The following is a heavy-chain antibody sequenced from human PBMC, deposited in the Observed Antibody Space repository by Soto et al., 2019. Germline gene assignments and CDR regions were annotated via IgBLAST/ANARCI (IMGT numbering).Heavy chain of an antibody. Sequence: EVQLEESGGGLVQPGGSLRLACAASGFTFGSYWMSWVRQAPGKGLEWLATIKWDASEKKYVDSVKGRFTMSRDNAKNSLYLQTDSLRAEDTAVYYCARASGYGSGSSVTHYLDCWCHGTLVTVSS. D-gene: IGHD3-10*01. CDR3: ARASGYGSGSSVTHYLDC. J-gene: IGHJ4*01. V-gene: IGHV3-7*01. CDR1: GFTFGSYW. CDR2: IKWDASEK.